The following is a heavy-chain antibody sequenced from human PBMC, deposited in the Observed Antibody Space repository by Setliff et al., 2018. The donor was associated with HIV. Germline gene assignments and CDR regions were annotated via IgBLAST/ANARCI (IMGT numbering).Heavy chain of an antibody. CDR3: AGGSPMVRGVITPFDY. CDR2: IIHSGIT. Sequence: SETLSLTCAVSGGSFSDYSWTWIRQPPGKGLEWIGEIIHSGITNYSPSLKSRVTISVDTSKNHFSLRLTSVTAADTAVYYCAGGSPMVRGVITPFDYWGQGTLVTV. J-gene: IGHJ4*02. D-gene: IGHD3-10*01. CDR1: GGSFSDYS. V-gene: IGHV4-34*01.